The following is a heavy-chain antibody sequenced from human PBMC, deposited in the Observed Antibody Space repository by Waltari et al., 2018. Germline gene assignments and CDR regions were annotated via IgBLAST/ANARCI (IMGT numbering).Heavy chain of an antibody. V-gene: IGHV1-24*01. Sequence: QVQLVQSGAEVKKPGASVKVSCKVSGYTITELSMHWVRQAPGKGLEWMGGFDPEDGETIYAQKFQGRVTMTEDTSTDTAYMELSSLRSEDTAVYYCATSGIAVAAHPPAFDYWGQGTLVTVSS. CDR1: GYTITELS. D-gene: IGHD6-19*01. CDR2: FDPEDGET. CDR3: ATSGIAVAAHPPAFDY. J-gene: IGHJ4*02.